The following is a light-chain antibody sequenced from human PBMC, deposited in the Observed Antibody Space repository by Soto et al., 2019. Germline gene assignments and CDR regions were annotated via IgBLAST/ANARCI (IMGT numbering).Light chain of an antibody. CDR1: ESVRNRY. V-gene: IGKV3-20*01. CDR3: HQDGSSSHS. Sequence: DTVLTQSPGTLSLSPGERATLSCRASESVRNRYLAWYQQKPGQAHRLLIYDSSIRAPGIPDRFSGSGSGTDYTLSISRLDPEEVAVYYFHQDGSSSHSFGHWTKREI. CDR2: DSS. J-gene: IGKJ2*01.